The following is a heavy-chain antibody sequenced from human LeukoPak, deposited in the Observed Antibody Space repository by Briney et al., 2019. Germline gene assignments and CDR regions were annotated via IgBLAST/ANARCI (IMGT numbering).Heavy chain of an antibody. Sequence: GGSLRLSCAFSGFTFTNYAMSWVRQTPGKGLEWISGITDSGRSSYFADSVRGRFTISRDKSKNTLYLQMNSLRAEDMAFYFCAKDGGGNCYDPIDYWGQGILVTVSS. D-gene: IGHD2-21*01. CDR3: AKDGGGNCYDPIDY. CDR2: ITDSGRSS. V-gene: IGHV3-23*01. J-gene: IGHJ4*02. CDR1: GFTFTNYA.